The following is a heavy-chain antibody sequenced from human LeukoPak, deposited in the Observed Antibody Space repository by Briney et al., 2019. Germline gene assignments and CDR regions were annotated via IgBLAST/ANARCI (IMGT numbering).Heavy chain of an antibody. V-gene: IGHV1-69*13. Sequence: ASVKVSCKASGGTFSSYAISWVRQAPGQGLEWMGGIIPIFGTANYAQKFQGRVAITADESTSTAYMELSSLRSEDTAVYYCARDLLGIPGYWGQGTLVTVSS. D-gene: IGHD1-20*01. J-gene: IGHJ4*02. CDR1: GGTFSSYA. CDR2: IIPIFGTA. CDR3: ARDLLGIPGY.